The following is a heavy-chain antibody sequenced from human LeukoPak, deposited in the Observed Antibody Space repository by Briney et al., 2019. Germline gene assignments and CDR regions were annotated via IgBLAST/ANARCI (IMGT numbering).Heavy chain of an antibody. Sequence: SVKVSCKASGGTFSSYAISWVRQAPGQGLEWMGRIIPILGIANYAQKFQGRVTITADKSTSTAYMELSSLRSEDTAVYYCAREYCSSTSCRPFDYWGQGTLVTVSS. CDR3: AREYCSSTSCRPFDY. V-gene: IGHV1-69*04. J-gene: IGHJ4*02. CDR1: GGTFSSYA. D-gene: IGHD2-2*01. CDR2: IIPILGIA.